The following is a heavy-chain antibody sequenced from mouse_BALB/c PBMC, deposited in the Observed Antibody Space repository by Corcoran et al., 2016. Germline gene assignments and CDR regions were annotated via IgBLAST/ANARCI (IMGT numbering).Heavy chain of an antibody. CDR1: GYTFTDYN. V-gene: IGHV1S29*02. D-gene: IGHD1-1*02. Sequence: EVQLQQSGPELVKPGASVKISCKASGYTFTDYNMHWVKQSHGKSLEWIGYIYPYNGGTGYNQKFKSKATLTVDNSSSTAYMELRSLTSEDSAVYYWARGAYYGDYWGQGTTLTVSS. CDR3: ARGAYYGDY. CDR2: IYPYNGGT. J-gene: IGHJ2*01.